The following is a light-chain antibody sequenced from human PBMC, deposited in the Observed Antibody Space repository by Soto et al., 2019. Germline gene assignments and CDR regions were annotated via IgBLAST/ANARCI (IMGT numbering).Light chain of an antibody. CDR1: QSVGSN. J-gene: IGKJ1*01. CDR2: GAS. Sequence: EIMVSKSPGTVSVSPGERATLSCRVSQSVGSNLAWYQQKPGQAPRLLIYGASTRATGIPVRFTGSGSGTEFTLTISSLQSEDFALYYCQHYSNWPPWTFGRGTKVDI. CDR3: QHYSNWPPWT. V-gene: IGKV3-15*01.